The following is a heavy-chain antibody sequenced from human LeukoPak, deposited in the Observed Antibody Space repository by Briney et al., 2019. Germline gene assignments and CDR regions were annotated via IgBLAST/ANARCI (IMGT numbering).Heavy chain of an antibody. CDR1: GFTFSTFC. D-gene: IGHD2-2*01. V-gene: IGHV3-7*03. Sequence: GGSLRLSCAASGFTFSTFCMTWVRQAPGKGLEWVANIKEDGSEKYYVDSVKGRFTISRDNAKNSLYLQMSSLKTEDTAVYYCTTHSSSYYGIGYWGQGTLVTVSS. J-gene: IGHJ4*02. CDR3: TTHSSSYYGIGY. CDR2: IKEDGSEK.